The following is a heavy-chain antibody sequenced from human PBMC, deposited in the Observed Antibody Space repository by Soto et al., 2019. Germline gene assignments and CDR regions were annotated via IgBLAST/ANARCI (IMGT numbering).Heavy chain of an antibody. V-gene: IGHV1-69*13. Sequence: SVKVSCKASGGTFSSYAISWVRQAPGQGLEWMGGIIPIFGTANYAQKFQGRVTITADESTSTAYMELSSLRSEDTAVYYCARGYYDSSGYSEVGYWGQGTLVTVSS. J-gene: IGHJ4*02. D-gene: IGHD3-22*01. CDR3: ARGYYDSSGYSEVGY. CDR1: GGTFSSYA. CDR2: IIPIFGTA.